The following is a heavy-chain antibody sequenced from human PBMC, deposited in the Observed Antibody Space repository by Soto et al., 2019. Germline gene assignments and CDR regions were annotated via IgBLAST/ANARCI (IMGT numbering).Heavy chain of an antibody. CDR2: IIPIFGTV. Sequence: QVQLVQSGAEVKKPGSSVKVSCKASGGTFSSYAISWVRQAPGQGIEWMGGIIPIFGTVNYAQKFQGRVTSTADESTSTAYMQLSSVRSEETALNYCAGAESTAKEGGIVVVRAAPWGHYYYDGMVVWGQGTTVTVSS. CDR3: AGAESTAKEGGIVVVRAAPWGHYYYDGMVV. D-gene: IGHD2-2*01. CDR1: GGTFSSYA. J-gene: IGHJ6*02. V-gene: IGHV1-69*01.